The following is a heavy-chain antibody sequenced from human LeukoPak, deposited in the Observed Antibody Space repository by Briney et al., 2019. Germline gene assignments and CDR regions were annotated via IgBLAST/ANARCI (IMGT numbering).Heavy chain of an antibody. CDR3: ASHSGSYALDY. D-gene: IGHD1-26*01. J-gene: IGHJ4*02. CDR1: GYTFTSYA. CDR2: INTNTGNP. V-gene: IGHV7-4-1*02. Sequence: ASVKVSCKASGYTFTSYAMNWVRQAPGQGLEWMGWINTNTGNPTYAQGFTRRFVFSLDTSVSTACLQISSLKAEDTAVYYCASHSGSYALDYWGQGTLVTVSS.